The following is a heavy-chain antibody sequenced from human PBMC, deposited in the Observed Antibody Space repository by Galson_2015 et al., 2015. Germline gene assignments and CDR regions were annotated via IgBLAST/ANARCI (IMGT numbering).Heavy chain of an antibody. CDR1: GFTFSTYA. V-gene: IGHV3-23*01. D-gene: IGHD3-3*01. J-gene: IGHJ4*02. CDR2: ISGSGGDT. CDR3: ARDTSSGLRADW. Sequence: SLRLSCAASGFTFSTYAMSWVRQAPGKGLEWVSSISGSGGDTYYADSVKGRFTISRDDSKNTLYLQMDSLRVEDTAMYYCARDTSSGLRADWWGQGTLVTVSS.